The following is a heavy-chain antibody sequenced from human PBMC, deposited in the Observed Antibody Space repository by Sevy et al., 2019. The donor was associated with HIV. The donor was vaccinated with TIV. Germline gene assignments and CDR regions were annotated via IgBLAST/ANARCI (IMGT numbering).Heavy chain of an antibody. CDR2: MSPNTGAT. CDR3: ARGGNGDFWSYEYYYYGMDV. V-gene: IGHV1-8*01. Sequence: ASVKVSCAAFGCTFTTYDINWVRQAPGQGLEWMGWMSPNTGATGFAQKFQGRVTLTRNKSITTAYMELSSLTYEDTAIYYCARGGNGDFWSYEYYYYGMDVWGQGTTVTVSS. D-gene: IGHD3-3*01. CDR1: GCTFTTYD. J-gene: IGHJ6*02.